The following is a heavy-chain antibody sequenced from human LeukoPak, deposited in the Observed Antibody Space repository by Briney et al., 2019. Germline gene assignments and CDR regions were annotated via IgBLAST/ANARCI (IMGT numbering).Heavy chain of an antibody. CDR1: GYSFTGYY. V-gene: IGHV1-2*04. D-gene: IGHD7-27*01. Sequence: ASVKVSCKASGYSFTGYYIHWVRQGPGQGLEWMGWINPDSGGTQIAQKFQGWVTMTRDTSIKTAFMELSRLRSDDTAVYYCAREDFLNWGFDYWGQGTLVTVSS. J-gene: IGHJ4*02. CDR3: AREDFLNWGFDY. CDR2: INPDSGGT.